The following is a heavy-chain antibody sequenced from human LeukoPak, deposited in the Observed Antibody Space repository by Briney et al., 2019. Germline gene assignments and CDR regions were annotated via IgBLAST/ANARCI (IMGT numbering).Heavy chain of an antibody. CDR1: GDTITGYY. Sequence: ASVKVSFKASGDTITGYYIHWVRQAPGQGLEWMGWISAYNGNTNYAQKLQGRVTMTTDTSTSTAYMELRSLRSDDTAVYYCARGRWLHHRWFDPWGQGTLVTVSS. V-gene: IGHV1-18*04. D-gene: IGHD5-24*01. CDR3: ARGRWLHHRWFDP. CDR2: ISAYNGNT. J-gene: IGHJ5*02.